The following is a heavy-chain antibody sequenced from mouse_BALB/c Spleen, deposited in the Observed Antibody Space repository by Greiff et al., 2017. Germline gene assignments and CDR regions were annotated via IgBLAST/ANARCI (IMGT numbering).Heavy chain of an antibody. D-gene: IGHD1-1*01. CDR2: ISDGGSYT. CDR1: GFTFSDYY. Sequence: EVKLVESGGGLVKPGGSLKLSCAASGFTFSDYYMYWVRQTPEKRLEWVATISDGGSYTYYPDSVKGRFTISRDNAKNNLYLQMSSLKSEDTAMYYCARAHYYGSSLDYWGQGTTLTVSS. V-gene: IGHV5-4*02. CDR3: ARAHYYGSSLDY. J-gene: IGHJ2*01.